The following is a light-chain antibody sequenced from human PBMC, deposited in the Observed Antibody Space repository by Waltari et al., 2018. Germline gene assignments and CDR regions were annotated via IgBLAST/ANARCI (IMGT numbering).Light chain of an antibody. CDR3: QQRASWPNT. V-gene: IGKV3-11*01. J-gene: IGKJ2*01. CDR2: GTY. Sequence: IVLTQSPATLSLSPGEGATLSCRASQSVSNYLALYQQKPGQAPRLLIYGTYNRATGIPARFSGSGSGTDFTLTISSLEPEDFAVYYCQQRASWPNTFGQGTKLEIK. CDR1: QSVSNY.